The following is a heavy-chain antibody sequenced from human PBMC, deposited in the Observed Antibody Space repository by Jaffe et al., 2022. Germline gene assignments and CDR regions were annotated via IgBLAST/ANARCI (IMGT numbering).Heavy chain of an antibody. D-gene: IGHD6-13*01. J-gene: IGHJ3*02. CDR1: GGTFSSYT. Sequence: QVQLVQSGAEVKKPGSSVKVSCKASGGTFSSYTISWVRQAPGQGLEWMGRIIPILGIANYAQKFQGRVTITADKSTSTAYMELSSLRSEDTAVYYCARGIAAAARGDAFDIWGQGTMVTVSS. V-gene: IGHV1-69*02. CDR2: IIPILGIA. CDR3: ARGIAAAARGDAFDI.